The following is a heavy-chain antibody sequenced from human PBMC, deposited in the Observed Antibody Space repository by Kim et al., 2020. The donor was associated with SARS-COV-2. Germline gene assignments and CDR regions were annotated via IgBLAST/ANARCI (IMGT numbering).Heavy chain of an antibody. CDR1: GYTFTSYA. J-gene: IGHJ4*02. D-gene: IGHD3-22*01. Sequence: ASVKVSCQASGYTFTSYAMNWVRQAPGQGLEWMGWINTNTGNPTYAQGFTGRFVFSLDTSVSTAYLQISSLKAEDTAVYYCARDNGRYYYDSSGYPLGYWGQGTLVTVSS. CDR2: INTNTGNP. CDR3: ARDNGRYYYDSSGYPLGY. V-gene: IGHV7-4-1*02.